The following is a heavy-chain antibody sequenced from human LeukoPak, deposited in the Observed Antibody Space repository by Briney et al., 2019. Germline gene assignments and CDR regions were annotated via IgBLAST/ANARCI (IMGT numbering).Heavy chain of an antibody. D-gene: IGHD3-3*01. V-gene: IGHV3-30*02. Sequence: QAGGSLRLSCAASGFTFSSYGMHWVRQAPGKGLEWVAFIRYDGSNKYYADSVKGRFTISRDNSKNTLYLQMNSLRAEDTAVYYCAKDYRRAAAFGVVTAFDIWGQGTMVTVSS. CDR2: IRYDGSNK. CDR3: AKDYRRAAAFGVVTAFDI. CDR1: GFTFSSYG. J-gene: IGHJ3*02.